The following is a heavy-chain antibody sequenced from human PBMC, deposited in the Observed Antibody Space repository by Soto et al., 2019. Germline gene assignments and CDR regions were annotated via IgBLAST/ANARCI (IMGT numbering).Heavy chain of an antibody. Sequence: GGSLRLSCVASGFTFSNYGMVWVRQAPGKGLEWVASTWYDGSNKYYADSVKGRFTISRDNSKNTLYLQMNGLRAEDTAVYYCAKEVQYVTSYFDPWGQGTLVTVSS. CDR1: GFTFSNYG. D-gene: IGHD1-26*01. CDR2: TWYDGSNK. J-gene: IGHJ5*02. V-gene: IGHV3-33*03. CDR3: AKEVQYVTSYFDP.